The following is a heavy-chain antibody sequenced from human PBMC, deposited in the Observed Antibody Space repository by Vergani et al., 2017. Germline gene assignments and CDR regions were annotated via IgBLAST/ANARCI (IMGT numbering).Heavy chain of an antibody. CDR1: GFTFSDYY. J-gene: IGHJ6*02. V-gene: IGHV3-11*01. Sequence: VQLLESGGGLVQPGGSLRLSCAASGFTFSDYYMSWIRQAPGKGLEWVSYISSSGSTIYYADSVKGRFTISRDNAKNSLYLQMNSLRAEDTAMYYCARRGPVGDGYNFRYYGMDVWGQGTTVTVSS. CDR2: ISSSGSTI. D-gene: IGHD5-24*01. CDR3: ARRGPVGDGYNFRYYGMDV.